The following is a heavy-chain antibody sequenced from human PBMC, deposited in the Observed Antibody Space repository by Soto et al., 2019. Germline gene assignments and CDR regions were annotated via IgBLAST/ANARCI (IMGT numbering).Heavy chain of an antibody. V-gene: IGHV3-30-3*01. CDR1: GFTFSSYA. CDR2: ISYDGSNK. D-gene: IGHD3-10*01. CDR3: ARERVYYGSGSYYNPLYYFDY. Sequence: PGGSLRLSCAASGFTFSSYAMHWVRQAPGKGLEWVAVISYDGSNKYYADSVKGRFTISRDNSKNTLYLQMNSPRAEDTAVYYCARERVYYGSGSYYNPLYYFDYWGQGTLVTVSS. J-gene: IGHJ4*02.